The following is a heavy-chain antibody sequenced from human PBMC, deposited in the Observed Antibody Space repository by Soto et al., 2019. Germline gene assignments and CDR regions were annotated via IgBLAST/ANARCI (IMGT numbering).Heavy chain of an antibody. Sequence: MQLVQSGPEVKKPGTSVKVSCKASGFTFSTSAVQWERQARGQRPEWKGWIVGGSGNTMYAQNSQERVIITRNMSTSPAYMQLSTLRSADTALYFCAARRSGLYAMDVWGQGTRVTVSS. CDR3: AARRSGLYAMDV. CDR1: GFTFSTSA. V-gene: IGHV1-58*01. D-gene: IGHD3-22*01. J-gene: IGHJ6*02. CDR2: IVGGSGNT.